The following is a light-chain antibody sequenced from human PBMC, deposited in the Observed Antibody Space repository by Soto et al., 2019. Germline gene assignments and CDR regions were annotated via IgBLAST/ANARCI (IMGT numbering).Light chain of an antibody. CDR2: CTS. V-gene: IGKV3-15*01. J-gene: IGKJ5*01. Sequence: EMGITKSTGTGSVTPGERARISWVTSQGLGSNLACYQQTPRQAPRLLIYCTSTRATGIPARFIGSGSGTDFTLAISSLQSEDFAVFYCQHLTNWPITFCQGTRLDNK. CDR3: QHLTNWPIT. CDR1: QGLGSN.